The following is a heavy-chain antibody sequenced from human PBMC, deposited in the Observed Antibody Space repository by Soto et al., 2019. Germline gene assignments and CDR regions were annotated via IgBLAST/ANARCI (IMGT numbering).Heavy chain of an antibody. CDR1: RGSISSRSYS. CDR3: ARGGYFEAVVP. J-gene: IGHJ5*02. D-gene: IGHD3-9*01. V-gene: IGHV4-39*01. Sequence: SGTLCPTCLFSRGSISSRSYSWGWTRQPPGRGLGWVGGIYYSGSAYYNPSLKSRVTISIDTSKDQFSLKLSSVTAADTAVYDCARGGYFEAVVPWGQGTLV. CDR2: IYYSGSA.